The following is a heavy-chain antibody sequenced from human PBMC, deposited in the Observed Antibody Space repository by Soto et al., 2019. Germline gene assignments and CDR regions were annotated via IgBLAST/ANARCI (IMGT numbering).Heavy chain of an antibody. CDR1: GFTFSYYA. CDR2: ISYDGSNK. CDR3: TRDPSAYSYGWTFDI. Sequence: QVQLVESGGGVVQPGRSLRLSCAASGFTFSYYAMHWVRQAPGKGLEWVAVISYDGSNKYYADSVKGRFTISRDNPKNTLYLQMNSLRAEDTAVYYCTRDPSAYSYGWTFDIWGQGTMVTVSS. D-gene: IGHD5-18*01. V-gene: IGHV3-30-3*01. J-gene: IGHJ3*02.